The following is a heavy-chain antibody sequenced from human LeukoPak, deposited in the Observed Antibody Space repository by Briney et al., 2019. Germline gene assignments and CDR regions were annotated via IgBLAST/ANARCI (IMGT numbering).Heavy chain of an antibody. V-gene: IGHV3-23*01. CDR3: AKSLVRWAFDY. Sequence: GGSLRLSCVASGFPFSNYDMSWVRQAPGKGLEWVSSLTSDGGSTEYADSVKGRCTIFRDNSKNTLYLQMNSLRAEDAALYFCAKSLVRWAFDYWGRGALVSVSS. CDR1: GFPFSNYD. CDR2: LTSDGGST. J-gene: IGHJ4*01. D-gene: IGHD4-23*01.